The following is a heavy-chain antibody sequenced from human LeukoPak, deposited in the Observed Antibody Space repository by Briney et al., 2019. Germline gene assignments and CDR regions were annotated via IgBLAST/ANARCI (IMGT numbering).Heavy chain of an antibody. CDR3: ARGGQDYSNSWGLFEVY. Sequence: GGSLRLSCAASGFTFSSYSMNWVRQAPGKGLEWVSSISGSSSYIYYADSVKGRFTISRDNAKNSLYLQMNSLRAEDTAVYYCARGGQDYSNSWGLFEVYWGQGTLVTVSS. J-gene: IGHJ4*02. CDR1: GFTFSSYS. V-gene: IGHV3-21*01. CDR2: ISGSSSYI. D-gene: IGHD4-11*01.